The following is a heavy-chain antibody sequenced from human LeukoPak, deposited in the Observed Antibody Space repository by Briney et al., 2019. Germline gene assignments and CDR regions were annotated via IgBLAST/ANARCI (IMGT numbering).Heavy chain of an antibody. CDR2: ISGSGGST. CDR3: GKKEGPHHYYYGMDV. J-gene: IGHJ6*02. Sequence: GGSLRLSCAASGFTFTSHTMSWVRQAPGKGLEWVSAISGSGGSTYYADPVKGRFTISRDNSKNTLYLQMNSLRAEDTAVYYCGKKEGPHHYYYGMDVWGQGTTVTVSS. V-gene: IGHV3-23*01. CDR1: GFTFTSHT.